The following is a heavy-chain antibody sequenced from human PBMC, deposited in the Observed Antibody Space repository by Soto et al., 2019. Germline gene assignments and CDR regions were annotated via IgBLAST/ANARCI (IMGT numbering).Heavy chain of an antibody. CDR3: ARARRNWNEAFDD. CDR1: GYTFTSYG. Sequence: GXSVKVSCNASGYTFTSYGIRLVRQAPGQGLEWMGWISAYNGNTNYAQKLQGRVTMTTDTSTSTAYMELRSLRSDDTAVYYCARARRNWNEAFDDWGQGTLVTVSS. V-gene: IGHV1-18*04. J-gene: IGHJ4*02. D-gene: IGHD1-20*01. CDR2: ISAYNGNT.